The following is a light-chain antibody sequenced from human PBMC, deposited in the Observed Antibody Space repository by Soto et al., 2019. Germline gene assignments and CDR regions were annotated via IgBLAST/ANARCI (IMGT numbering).Light chain of an antibody. J-gene: IGLJ2*01. V-gene: IGLV2-8*01. Sequence: QSALTQPPSASGSPGQSVTISCTGNSSDVGGYNYVSWYQQHPGKAPKLMIYEVSKRPSGVPDRFSGSKSGNTASLTVSGLQAEDEADYYCSSYAGGNNLVVFGGGTKLTVL. CDR1: SSDVGGYNY. CDR3: SSYAGGNNLVV. CDR2: EVS.